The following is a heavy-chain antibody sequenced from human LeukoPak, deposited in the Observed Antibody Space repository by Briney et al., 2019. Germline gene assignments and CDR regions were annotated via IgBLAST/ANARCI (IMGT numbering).Heavy chain of an antibody. D-gene: IGHD3-10*01. V-gene: IGHV4-39*01. Sequence: SETLSLTCTVSGGSISNNNYYWAWIRQPPGKGLECIGSIYYSGSPYYNPSLKSRVTISVDTSKNQFSLRLSSVTAADTAVYYCARHSRSVDYGSGSYTWDYWGQGTLVTVSS. J-gene: IGHJ4*02. CDR1: GGSISNNNYY. CDR3: ARHSRSVDYGSGSYTWDY. CDR2: IYYSGSP.